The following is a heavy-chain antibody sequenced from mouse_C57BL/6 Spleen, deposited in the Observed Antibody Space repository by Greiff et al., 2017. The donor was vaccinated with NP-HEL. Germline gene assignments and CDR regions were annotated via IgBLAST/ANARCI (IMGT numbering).Heavy chain of an antibody. CDR3: ARGGDYGNLFDY. Sequence: QVQLQQSGPELVKPGASVKISCKASGYAFSSSWMNWVKQRPGKGLEWIGRIYPGDGDTNYNGKFKGKATLTADKSSSTAYLQLSSLTSEDSAVYFCARGGDYGNLFDYWGQGTTLTVSS. J-gene: IGHJ2*01. D-gene: IGHD2-1*01. V-gene: IGHV1-82*01. CDR1: GYAFSSSW. CDR2: IYPGDGDT.